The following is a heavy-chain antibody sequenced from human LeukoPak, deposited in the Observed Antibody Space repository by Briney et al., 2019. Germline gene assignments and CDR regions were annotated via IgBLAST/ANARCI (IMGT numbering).Heavy chain of an antibody. D-gene: IGHD3-3*01. CDR2: INPNSGGT. J-gene: IGHJ6*02. V-gene: IGHV1-2*02. CDR1: GYTFTGYY. Sequence: ASVKVSCKASGYTFTGYYMHWLRQAPGQGLEWMGWINPNSGGTNYAQKFQGRVTMTRDTSISTAYMELSRLRSDDTAVYYCARENYDFWSGSNPSGMAVWGQGTTVTVSS. CDR3: ARENYDFWSGSNPSGMAV.